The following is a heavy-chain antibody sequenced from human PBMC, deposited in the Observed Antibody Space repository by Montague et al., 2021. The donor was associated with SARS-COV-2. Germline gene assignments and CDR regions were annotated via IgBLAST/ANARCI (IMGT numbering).Heavy chain of an antibody. J-gene: IGHJ4*02. D-gene: IGHD3-9*01. CDR1: GGSISSSNYY. V-gene: IGHV4-39*01. CDR2: IYYSGPT. Sequence: SETLSLTCTVSGGSISSSNYYWGWIRQPPGKGLEWIGSIYYSGPTYYNPSLQSRVTISVDTSKKQFSLKLSSVTAADTAVYYCARATSTIAWFQQFDYWGQGTLVTVSS. CDR3: ARATSTIAWFQQFDY.